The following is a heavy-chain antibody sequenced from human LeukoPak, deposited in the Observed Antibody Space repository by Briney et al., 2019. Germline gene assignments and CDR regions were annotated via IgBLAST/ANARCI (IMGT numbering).Heavy chain of an antibody. J-gene: IGHJ4*02. Sequence: SETLSLTCTVSGVSISSYYWSWIRQPSGKGLEWIGYIYYSGSTNYNPSLKSRVTISVDTSKNQFSLKLSSVTAADTAVYYCARVDGDFWSGYLVAYWGQGTLVTVSS. V-gene: IGHV4-59*01. CDR1: GVSISSYY. D-gene: IGHD3-3*01. CDR2: IYYSGST. CDR3: ARVDGDFWSGYLVAY.